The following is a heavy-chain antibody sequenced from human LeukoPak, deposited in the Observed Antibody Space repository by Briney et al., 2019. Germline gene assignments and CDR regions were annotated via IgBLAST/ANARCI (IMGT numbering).Heavy chain of an antibody. D-gene: IGHD1-14*01. V-gene: IGHV3-15*01. CDR3: AKETARPAGVFEY. Sequence: GGSLRLSCAASGFTFSNAWMSWVRQAPGKGLEWVGRIKSKTDGGTTDYAAPVKGRFTISRDDSKNTLYLQMNSLRAEDTAVYYCAKETARPAGVFEYWGQGTRVTVSS. CDR1: GFTFSNAW. CDR2: IKSKTDGGTT. J-gene: IGHJ4*02.